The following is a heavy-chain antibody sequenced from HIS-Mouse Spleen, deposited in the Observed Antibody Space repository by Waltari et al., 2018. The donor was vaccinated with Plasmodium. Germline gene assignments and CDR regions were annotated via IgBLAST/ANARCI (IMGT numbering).Heavy chain of an antibody. J-gene: IGHJ2*01. CDR2: ISSSSSYI. V-gene: IGHV3-21*01. CDR1: GFTFSSYS. Sequence: EVQLVESGGGLVKPGGSLRLSCAASGFTFSSYSMNWVRQAPGKGLDGVSSISSSSSYIYYADSVKGRFTISRDNAKNSLYLQMNSLRAEDTAVYYCAREDILTGYYNDYWYFDLWGRGTLVTVSS. CDR3: AREDILTGYYNDYWYFDL. D-gene: IGHD3-9*01.